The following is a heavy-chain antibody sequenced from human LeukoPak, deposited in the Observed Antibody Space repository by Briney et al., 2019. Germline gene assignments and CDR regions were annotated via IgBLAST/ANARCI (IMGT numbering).Heavy chain of an antibody. J-gene: IGHJ5*02. D-gene: IGHD3-3*01. CDR2: IYYSGST. CDR3: VYESNWFDP. CDR1: GFTFSSYW. Sequence: GSLRLSCAASGFTFSSYWMSWVRQPPGKGLEGIGRIYYSGSTYYNPSLKSRVTISVDTSKNQFSLKLSSVTAADTAVYYCVYESNWFDPWGQGTLVTVSS. V-gene: IGHV4-39*07.